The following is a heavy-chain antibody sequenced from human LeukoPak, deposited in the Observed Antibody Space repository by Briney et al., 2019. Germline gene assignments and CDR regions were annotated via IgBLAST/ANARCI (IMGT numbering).Heavy chain of an antibody. CDR2: INHSGST. Sequence: PSETLSLTCAVYGGSFSGYYWSWIRQPPGKGLEWIGEINHSGSTNYNPSLKSRVTISVDTSKNQFSLKLSPVTAADTAVYYCARGVYSSSSPYWGQGTLVTVSS. D-gene: IGHD6-13*01. CDR3: ARGVYSSSSPY. CDR1: GGSFSGYY. V-gene: IGHV4-34*01. J-gene: IGHJ4*02.